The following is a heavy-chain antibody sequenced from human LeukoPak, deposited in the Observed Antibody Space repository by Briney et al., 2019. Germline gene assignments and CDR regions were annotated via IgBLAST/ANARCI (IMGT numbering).Heavy chain of an antibody. CDR1: GFTFSSYA. D-gene: IGHD2-8*01. CDR3: AKCIWLRGKFDY. CDR2: ISCSGGST. V-gene: IGHV3-23*01. Sequence: PGGSLRLSCAASGFTFSSYAMSWVRQAPGKGLEWVSAISCSGGSTYYADSVKGRFTISRDNSKNTLYLHMNSLRAEDTAVYYCAKCIWLRGKFDYWGQGTLVTVSS. J-gene: IGHJ4*02.